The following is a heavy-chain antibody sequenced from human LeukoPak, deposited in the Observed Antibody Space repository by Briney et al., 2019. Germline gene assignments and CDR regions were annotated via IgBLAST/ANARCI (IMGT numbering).Heavy chain of an antibody. D-gene: IGHD3-3*01. J-gene: IGHJ6*02. Sequence: GASVKVSCKASGGTFSSYAISWVRQAPGQGLEWMGRIIPILGIANYAQKLQGRVTMTTDTSTSTAYMELRSLRSDDTAVYYCARGPVNPSPGYYDFWSGYYYYYYGMDVWGRGTTVTVSS. CDR1: GGTFSSYA. CDR3: ARGPVNPSPGYYDFWSGYYYYYYGMDV. CDR2: IIPILGIA. V-gene: IGHV1-69*04.